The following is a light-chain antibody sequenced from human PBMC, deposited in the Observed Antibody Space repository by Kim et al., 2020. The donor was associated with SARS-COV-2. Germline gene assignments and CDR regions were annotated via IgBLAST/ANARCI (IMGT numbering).Light chain of an antibody. Sequence: SAGERAIPSSRASQSVGSNVAWYQQKPGQAPRLLIYGASTRATDVPARFSGSGSGTEFTLIISSLQSEDLADYFCQQYDDWPPWTFGQGTKVDIK. CDR1: QSVGSN. V-gene: IGKV3-15*01. J-gene: IGKJ1*01. CDR3: QQYDDWPPWT. CDR2: GAS.